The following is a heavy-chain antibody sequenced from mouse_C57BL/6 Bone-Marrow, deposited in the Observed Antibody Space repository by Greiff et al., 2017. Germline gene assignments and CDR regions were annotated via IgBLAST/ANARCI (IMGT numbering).Heavy chain of an antibody. Sequence: QVQLQQSGAELVRPGASVTLSCKASGYTFTDYEMHWVKQTPVHGLEWIGAIDPETGGTAYNQKFKGKAILTADKSSSTAYMELRSLTSEDSAVYYCTRPLYDGDCLSFDYWGQGTTLTVSS. CDR1: GYTFTDYE. J-gene: IGHJ2*01. CDR3: TRPLYDGDCLSFDY. V-gene: IGHV1-15*01. D-gene: IGHD2-3*01. CDR2: IDPETGGT.